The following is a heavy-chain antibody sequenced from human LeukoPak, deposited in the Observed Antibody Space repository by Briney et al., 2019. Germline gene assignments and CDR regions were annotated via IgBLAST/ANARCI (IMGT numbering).Heavy chain of an antibody. CDR3: ASPRRNRKELLWFGETSHDAFDI. CDR2: INPNSGGT. Sequence: GASVKASCKASGYTFTGYYMHWVRQAPGQGLEWMGRINPNSGGTNYAQKFQGRVTMTRDTSISTAYMELSRLRSDDTAVYYCASPRRNRKELLWFGETSHDAFDIWGQGTMVTVSS. J-gene: IGHJ3*02. V-gene: IGHV1-2*06. D-gene: IGHD3-10*01. CDR1: GYTFTGYY.